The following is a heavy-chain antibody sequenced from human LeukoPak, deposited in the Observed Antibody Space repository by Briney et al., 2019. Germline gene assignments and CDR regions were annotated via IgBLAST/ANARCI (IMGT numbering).Heavy chain of an antibody. CDR1: GFTLSSYA. V-gene: IGHV3-23*01. D-gene: IGHD2-8*01. CDR2: INGGAGSS. CDR3: ASRMGY. Sequence: GGSLRLSCAASGFTLSSYAMNWVRQAPGKGLEWVSAINGGAGSSNYADSVKGRFTISRDNSKNTLYLQMNSLRAEDTAVYYCASRMGYWGQGTLVTVSS. J-gene: IGHJ4*02.